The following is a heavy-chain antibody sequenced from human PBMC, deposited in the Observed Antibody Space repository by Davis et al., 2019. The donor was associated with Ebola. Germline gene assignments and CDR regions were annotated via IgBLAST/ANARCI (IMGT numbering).Heavy chain of an antibody. Sequence: GGSLRLSCAASGFTFSGSAMHWVRQASGKGLEWVGRIRSKANSYATAYAASVKGRFTISRDNSKNTLYLQMNSLRAEDTAVYYCPKDRGQLLWGRFDPWGQGTLVTVSS. CDR3: PKDRGQLLWGRFDP. J-gene: IGHJ5*02. D-gene: IGHD2-2*01. V-gene: IGHV3-73*01. CDR1: GFTFSGSA. CDR2: IRSKANSYAT.